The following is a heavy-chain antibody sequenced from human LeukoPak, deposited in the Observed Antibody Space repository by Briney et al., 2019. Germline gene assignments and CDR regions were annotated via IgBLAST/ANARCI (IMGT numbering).Heavy chain of an antibody. Sequence: PTGGSLRLSCAASGFTFSSFAMNWVRQTPGKGLGWVSVISGSGGSTSYAYSVKGRFTISRDNSKNTLFLQMNSLRAEDTAVYYCAKTVTIINWFDPWGQGTLVTVSS. D-gene: IGHD4-17*01. J-gene: IGHJ5*02. CDR3: AKTVTIINWFDP. V-gene: IGHV3-23*01. CDR1: GFTFSSFA. CDR2: ISGSGGST.